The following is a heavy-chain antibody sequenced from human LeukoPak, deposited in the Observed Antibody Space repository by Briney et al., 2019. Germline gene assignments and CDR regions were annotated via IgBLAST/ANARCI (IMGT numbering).Heavy chain of an antibody. J-gene: IGHJ3*02. V-gene: IGHV3-30-3*01. Sequence: PGGSLRLSCAASGFTFTPYAMHWVRQAPGKGLEWVAVTSYDGGIKYYADSVKGRFTISKDNSKNTLYLQMNSLRAEDTAIYYCASDCSSTSCSTDDAFDIWGQGTMVTVSS. D-gene: IGHD2-2*01. CDR2: TSYDGGIK. CDR3: ASDCSSTSCSTDDAFDI. CDR1: GFTFTPYA.